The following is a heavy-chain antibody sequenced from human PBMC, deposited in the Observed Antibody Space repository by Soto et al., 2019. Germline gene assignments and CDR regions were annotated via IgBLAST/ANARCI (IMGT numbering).Heavy chain of an antibody. CDR1: GYTFTSYD. V-gene: IGHV1-8*01. CDR2: MNPNSGNT. D-gene: IGHD3-3*01. Sequence: QVQLVQSGAEVKKPGASVKVSCKASGYTFTSYDINWVRQASGQGLEWMGWMNPNSGNTGYAQKFQGRVTMTRNTSISTAYMELSSLRSEDTAMYYCARGLEWSWSLDPWGQGTLVTVSS. J-gene: IGHJ5*02. CDR3: ARGLEWSWSLDP.